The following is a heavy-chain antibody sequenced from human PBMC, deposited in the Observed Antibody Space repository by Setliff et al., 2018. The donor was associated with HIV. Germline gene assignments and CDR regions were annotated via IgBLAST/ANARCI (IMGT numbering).Heavy chain of an antibody. D-gene: IGHD1-26*01. CDR2: IYAGGST. CDR3: ASPTSDLYSGSPE. J-gene: IGHJ4*02. V-gene: IGHV4-4*08. CDR1: GGSISTSH. Sequence: SETLSLTCSVSGGSISTSHWSWIRQPPGKGLEWIGYIYAGGSTYYQPSLKSRVTISVDTSKNQFSLKLSSVTAADTAVYYCASPTSDLYSGSPEWGQGTLVTVSS.